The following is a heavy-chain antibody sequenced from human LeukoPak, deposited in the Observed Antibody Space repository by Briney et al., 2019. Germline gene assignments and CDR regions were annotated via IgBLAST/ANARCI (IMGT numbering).Heavy chain of an antibody. Sequence: ASVKVSCKASGYTFTVYSMHWVRQAPGQGLEWMGWINPSSGGTNYAQKFQGRVTMTRDTSVSTAYMELSRLRSDDTAVYYCAREVGRYSDSGEWFDPWGRGTLVTVSS. CDR3: AREVGRYSDSGEWFDP. CDR1: GYTFTVYS. D-gene: IGHD3-10*01. V-gene: IGHV1-2*02. CDR2: INPSSGGT. J-gene: IGHJ5*02.